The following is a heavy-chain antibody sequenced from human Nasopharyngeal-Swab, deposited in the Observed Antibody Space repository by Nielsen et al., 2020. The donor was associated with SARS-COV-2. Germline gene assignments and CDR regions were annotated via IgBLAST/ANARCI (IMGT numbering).Heavy chain of an antibody. CDR1: GYTFTSDG. CDR3: ARDQGFTSSYWFDP. Sequence: ASVKVSCKASGYTFTSDGISWVRQAAGQGLEWMGWNSGYNGFTNYAQKFQGRVTMTTDTSTSTAYMELRSLTSDDTAVYYCARDQGFTSSYWFDPWGQGTLVTVSS. CDR2: NSGYNGFT. J-gene: IGHJ5*02. D-gene: IGHD2-2*01. V-gene: IGHV1-18*01.